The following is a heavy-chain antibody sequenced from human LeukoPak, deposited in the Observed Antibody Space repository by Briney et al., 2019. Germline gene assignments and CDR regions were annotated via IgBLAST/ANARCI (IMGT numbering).Heavy chain of an antibody. CDR1: GGSISSYY. Sequence: TSETLSLTCTVSGGSISSYYWSWIRQPPGKGLEWIGYIYYSGSTNYNPSLKSRVTISVDTSKNQFSLKLSSVTAADTAVYYCARDGGGSSPNWFDPWGQGTLVTVSS. D-gene: IGHD6-6*01. V-gene: IGHV4-59*01. CDR3: ARDGGGSSPNWFDP. J-gene: IGHJ5*02. CDR2: IYYSGST.